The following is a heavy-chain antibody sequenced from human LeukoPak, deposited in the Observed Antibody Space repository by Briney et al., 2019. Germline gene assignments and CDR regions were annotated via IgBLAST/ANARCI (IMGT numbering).Heavy chain of an antibody. Sequence: SETLSLTCVVSGGFISSGGYYWGWIRHPPEKGLEWIGSVHHSGITYYNTSLKSRVTMSVDKSKNQFSLELTSVTAADTAVYYCARNPPNCYDSSGRMGAFDVWGQGTMVTVSS. V-gene: IGHV4-39*01. D-gene: IGHD3-22*01. CDR3: ARNPPNCYDSSGRMGAFDV. J-gene: IGHJ3*01. CDR2: VHHSGIT. CDR1: GGFISSGGYY.